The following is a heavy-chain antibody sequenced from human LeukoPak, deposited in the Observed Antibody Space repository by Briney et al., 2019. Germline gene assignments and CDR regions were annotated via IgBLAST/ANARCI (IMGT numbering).Heavy chain of an antibody. CDR2: INPSGSST. V-gene: IGHV1-46*01. J-gene: IGHJ4*02. Sequence: ASVKVSCKATGYTFTAYYMHWVRQAPGRGLEWMGLINPSGSSTVYAQKFQGRVTMTGDTSISTAYMELSSLRSDDTAVYYCARVAYTGTTLDYWGQGTLVTVSS. CDR1: GYTFTAYY. CDR3: ARVAYTGTTLDY. D-gene: IGHD1-26*01.